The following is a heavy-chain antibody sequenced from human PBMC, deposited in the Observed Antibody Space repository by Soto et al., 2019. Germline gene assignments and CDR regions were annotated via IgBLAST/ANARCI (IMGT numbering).Heavy chain of an antibody. CDR1: GFSLSTSEMC. D-gene: IGHD2-21*02. J-gene: IGHJ6*02. CDR3: ARLRIVPSAILDYGLDV. V-gene: IGHV2-70*01. Sequence: SGPTLVNPTQTLTLTCTFSGFSLSTSEMCVSWIRQPPGKALEWLGLIDWDDDKYYRTSLKTRLTISKGTSENQVVLKMTNMDPVDTGTYYCARLRIVPSAILDYGLDVWGQGTTVTVSS. CDR2: IDWDDDK.